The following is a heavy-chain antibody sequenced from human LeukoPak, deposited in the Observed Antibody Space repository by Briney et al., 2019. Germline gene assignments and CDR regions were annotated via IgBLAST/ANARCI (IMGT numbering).Heavy chain of an antibody. CDR2: IYYSGST. J-gene: IGHJ5*02. V-gene: IGHV4-31*03. CDR3: AAQDVNWFDP. CDR1: GGSISSGGYY. D-gene: IGHD2-15*01. Sequence: SETLSLACTVSGGSISSGGYYWSWIRQHPGKGLEWIGYIYYSGSTYYNPSLKSRVTISVDTSKNQFSLKLSSVTAADTAVYYCAAQDVNWFDPWGQGTLVTVSS.